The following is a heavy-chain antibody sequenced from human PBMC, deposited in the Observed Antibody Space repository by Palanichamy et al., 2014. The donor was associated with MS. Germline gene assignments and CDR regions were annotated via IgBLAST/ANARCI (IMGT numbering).Heavy chain of an antibody. Sequence: PSLKSRVTISVDTSKNQFSLKLSSVTAADTAVYYCARRSGTSYYYYMDVWGKGTTVTVSS. CDR3: ARRSGTSYYYYMDV. V-gene: IGHV4-39*01. J-gene: IGHJ6*03. D-gene: IGHD1-1*01.